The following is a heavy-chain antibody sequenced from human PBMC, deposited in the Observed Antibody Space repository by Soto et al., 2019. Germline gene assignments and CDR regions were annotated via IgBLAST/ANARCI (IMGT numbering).Heavy chain of an antibody. J-gene: IGHJ4*02. V-gene: IGHV3-21*01. D-gene: IGHD6-19*01. Sequence: GGSLRLSCAASGFTFSSYSMNWVRQAPGKGLEWVSSISSSSSYIYYADSVKGRFTISRDNAKNSLYLQMNSLRAEDTAVYYCARDPDSSGWYDYWGQGTLVTVSS. CDR2: ISSSSSYI. CDR1: GFTFSSYS. CDR3: ARDPDSSGWYDY.